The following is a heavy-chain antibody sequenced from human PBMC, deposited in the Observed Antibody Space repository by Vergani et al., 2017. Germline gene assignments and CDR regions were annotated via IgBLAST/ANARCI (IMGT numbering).Heavy chain of an antibody. CDR2: ISGSGGST. Sequence: EVQLVESGGGLIQPGGSLRLSCAASGFTFSSYAMSWVRQAPGKGLEWVSAISGSGGSTYYADSVKGRFTISRENAKNSLYLQMNSLRAGDTAVYYCARAGGVDYDFWSGYYTPGEYYYMDVWGKGTTVTVSS. V-gene: IGHV3-23*04. CDR3: ARAGGVDYDFWSGYYTPGEYYYMDV. D-gene: IGHD3-3*01. CDR1: GFTFSSYA. J-gene: IGHJ6*03.